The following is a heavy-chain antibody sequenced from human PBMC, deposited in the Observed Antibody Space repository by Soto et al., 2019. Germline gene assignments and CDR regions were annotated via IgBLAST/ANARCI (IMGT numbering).Heavy chain of an antibody. CDR1: GFTFSSYS. Sequence: GGSLRLSCAASGFTFSSYSMNWVRQAPGKGLEWVSSISSSSSYIYYADSVKGRFTISRDNAKNSLYLQMNSLRAEDTAVYYCGRDLASSRSCYGSRSYDCWGQRSMVTVSS. CDR3: GRDLASSRSCYGSRSYDC. CDR2: ISSSSSYI. V-gene: IGHV3-21*01. D-gene: IGHD6-13*01. J-gene: IGHJ3*01.